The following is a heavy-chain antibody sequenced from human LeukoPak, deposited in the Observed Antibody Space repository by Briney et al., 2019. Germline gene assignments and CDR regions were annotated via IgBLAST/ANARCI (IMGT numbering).Heavy chain of an antibody. Sequence: SETQSLTCTVSGGSISSYYLSWIRQPPGKGLEWIGYIYYSGSTNYNPSLKSRVTISVDTSKNQFSLKLSSVTAADTAVYYCARGEQQLAFDYWGQGTLVTVSS. CDR3: ARGEQQLAFDY. J-gene: IGHJ4*02. D-gene: IGHD6-13*01. CDR1: GGSISSYY. CDR2: IYYSGST. V-gene: IGHV4-59*01.